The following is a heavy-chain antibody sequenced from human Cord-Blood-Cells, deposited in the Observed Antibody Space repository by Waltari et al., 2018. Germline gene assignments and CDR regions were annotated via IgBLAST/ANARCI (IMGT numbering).Heavy chain of an antibody. D-gene: IGHD1-26*01. J-gene: IGHJ4*02. Sequence: EVQLVETGGGLIQPGGSLRLSCAASGFTVSSNYMSWVRQAPGKGLEWVSVIYSGGSQYYADPVKGRFTISRDNSKNTLYLQMNSLRAEDTAVYYCARGGGSYQYYFDYWGQGTLVTVSS. CDR1: GFTVSSNY. CDR3: ARGGGSYQYYFDY. CDR2: IYSGGSQ. V-gene: IGHV3-53*02.